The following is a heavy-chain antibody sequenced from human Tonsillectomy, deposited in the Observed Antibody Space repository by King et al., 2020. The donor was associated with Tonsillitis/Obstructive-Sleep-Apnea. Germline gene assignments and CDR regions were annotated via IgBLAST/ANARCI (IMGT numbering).Heavy chain of an antibody. D-gene: IGHD3-10*01. CDR2: INWNGGST. J-gene: IGHJ4*02. CDR1: GFTFDNYG. V-gene: IGHV3-20*04. CDR3: ARDLLGVATNYYGSGSPDY. Sequence: VQLVESGGGVVRPGGSLRLSCAASGFTFDNYGMSWVRQGPGKGLEWLSGINWNGGSTGYADPVKGRFTISRDNAKNSLYLQMNSLRAEDTALYYCARDLLGVATNYYGSGSPDYWGQGPLVTVSS.